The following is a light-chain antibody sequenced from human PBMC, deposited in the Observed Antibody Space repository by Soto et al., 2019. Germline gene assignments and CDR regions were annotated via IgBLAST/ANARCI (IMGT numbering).Light chain of an antibody. Sequence: IVLTQSPGTLSLSPGERATLSCRASQSVGSYLAWYQQKPGQAPRLLIYSASSRATGVADRFSGSGSGTDLTLTISRLEAEDFAVYYCQQYGDSRVTFGPGTKVDIK. CDR2: SAS. CDR3: QQYGDSRVT. CDR1: QSVGSY. J-gene: IGKJ3*01. V-gene: IGKV3-20*01.